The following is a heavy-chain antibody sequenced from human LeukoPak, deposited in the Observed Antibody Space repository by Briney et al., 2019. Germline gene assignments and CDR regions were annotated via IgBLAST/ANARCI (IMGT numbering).Heavy chain of an antibody. D-gene: IGHD3-22*01. V-gene: IGHV1-8*01. CDR1: GYTFTSYD. CDR2: MNPNSGNT. CDR3: ARSRGYYDSSGYYEVADD. Sequence: ASVKVSCKASGYTFTSYDINWVRQATGQGLEWMGWMNPNSGNTGYAQKFQGRVTMTRNTSISTAYMELSSLRSEDTAVYYCARSRGYYDSSGYYEVADDWGQGTLVTVSS. J-gene: IGHJ4*02.